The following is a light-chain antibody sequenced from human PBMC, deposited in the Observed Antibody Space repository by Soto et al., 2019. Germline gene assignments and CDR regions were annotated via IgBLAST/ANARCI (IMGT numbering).Light chain of an antibody. Sequence: AIQMTQSPSSLSASVGDRVTITCRASQDIRTELGWYQQKPGNAPKLLIYATSILQSWVPSRFSGIGSGTDFTLTISSLQPEDFATYYCLQDYSYTRTFGQGTKVEIK. CDR1: QDIRTE. CDR2: ATS. V-gene: IGKV1-6*01. J-gene: IGKJ1*01. CDR3: LQDYSYTRT.